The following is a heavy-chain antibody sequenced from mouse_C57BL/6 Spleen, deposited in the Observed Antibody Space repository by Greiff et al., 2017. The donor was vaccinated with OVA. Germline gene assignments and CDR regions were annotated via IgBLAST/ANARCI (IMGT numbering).Heavy chain of an antibody. CDR1: GFTFSSYA. Sequence: DVKLVESGEGLVKPGGSLKLSCAASGFTFSSYAMSWVRQTPEKRLEWVAYISSGGDYFYYADPVKGRFTISRDNDRNTLYLQMRSLKSGDTAMYNCTRSEGNHFDDWGQGTTLTVSS. J-gene: IGHJ2*01. D-gene: IGHD2-1*01. V-gene: IGHV5-9-1*02. CDR3: TRSEGNHFDD. CDR2: ISSGGDYF.